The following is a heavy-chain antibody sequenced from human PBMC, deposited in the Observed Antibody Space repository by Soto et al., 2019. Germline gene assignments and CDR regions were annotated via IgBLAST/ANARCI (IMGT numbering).Heavy chain of an antibody. CDR1: GCSISSSSYC. J-gene: IGHJ2*01. V-gene: IGHV4-39*01. CDR2: ICYSGSS. D-gene: IGHD2-8*01. CDR3: ARHEGTKTVALNLGGTTL. Sequence: SETLSLTCTVSGCSISSSSYCWGWIRQPPGKGLEWIGTICYSGSSYCNPSLKSRVTISVDTSKNQFSLKLRSVIAADTTIYYCARHEGTKTVALNLGGTTLRGR.